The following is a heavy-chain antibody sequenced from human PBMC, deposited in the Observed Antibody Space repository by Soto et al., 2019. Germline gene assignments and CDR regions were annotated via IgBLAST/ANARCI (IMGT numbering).Heavy chain of an antibody. J-gene: IGHJ4*02. CDR1: GGTFGSYA. Sequence: SVKVSCKASGGTFGSYAISWVRQAPGQGLEWMGGIIPIFGTANYAQKFQGRVTITADESTSTAYMELSSLRSEDTAVYYCARDRQAYYYDSSGYGHDYWGQGTLVTVSS. CDR2: IIPIFGTA. V-gene: IGHV1-69*13. CDR3: ARDRQAYYYDSSGYGHDY. D-gene: IGHD3-22*01.